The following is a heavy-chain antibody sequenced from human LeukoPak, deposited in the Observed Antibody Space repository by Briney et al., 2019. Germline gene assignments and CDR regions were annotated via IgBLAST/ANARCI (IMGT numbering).Heavy chain of an antibody. V-gene: IGHV3-64*01. J-gene: IGHJ4*02. CDR2: ISSNGGST. Sequence: GSLRLSCAASGFTFSNYAMHWVRQAPGKGLEYVSGISSNGGSTFYASSVKGRFTISRDNAKNSLYLQMNSLRAEDTAVYYCARDVEVGAFDYWGQGTLVTVSS. CDR1: GFTFSNYA. CDR3: ARDVEVGAFDY. D-gene: IGHD1-26*01.